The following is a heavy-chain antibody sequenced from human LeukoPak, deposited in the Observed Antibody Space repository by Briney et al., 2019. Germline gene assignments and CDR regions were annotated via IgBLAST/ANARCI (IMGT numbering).Heavy chain of an antibody. CDR1: GLTFASYG. CDR2: ITTNGGRT. V-gene: IGHV3-23*01. D-gene: IGHD3-22*01. CDR3: AIMHGYYDGTGYWIQ. J-gene: IGHJ1*01. Sequence: TGGSLRLSCAASGLTFASYGMSWVRQAPGKGLEWVSFITTNGGRTSYADSVEGRFTISRDNPRNTLYMQMNSLRDEDTAVYYCAIMHGYYDGTGYWIQWGQGTLVTVSS.